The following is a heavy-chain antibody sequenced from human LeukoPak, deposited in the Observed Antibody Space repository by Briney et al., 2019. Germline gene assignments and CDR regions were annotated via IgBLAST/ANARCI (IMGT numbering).Heavy chain of an antibody. CDR1: GGSITSYY. Sequence: SETLSLTCTVSGGSITSYYWSWIRQPPGKGLEWTGYIYYSGSTNYNPSLKSRVTISVDTSKNQFSLKLSSVTAADTAVYYCARLPGYCSSTSCHYYYGMDVWGQATTVTVSS. J-gene: IGHJ6*02. V-gene: IGHV4-59*08. CDR2: IYYSGST. CDR3: ARLPGYCSSTSCHYYYGMDV. D-gene: IGHD2-2*01.